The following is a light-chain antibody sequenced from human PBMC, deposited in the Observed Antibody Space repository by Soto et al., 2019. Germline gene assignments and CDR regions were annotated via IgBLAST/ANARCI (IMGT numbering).Light chain of an antibody. Sequence: NFMLTQPHSVSASPGKTVTISCTGSSGSIASNYVQWYQQRPGSAPTTVIYEDKQRPSGVPDRFSGSIDSSSNSASLTISGLKTEDEADYYCQSHDSTNVVFGGGTKVTVL. CDR3: QSHDSTNVV. CDR2: EDK. CDR1: SGSIASNY. J-gene: IGLJ2*01. V-gene: IGLV6-57*02.